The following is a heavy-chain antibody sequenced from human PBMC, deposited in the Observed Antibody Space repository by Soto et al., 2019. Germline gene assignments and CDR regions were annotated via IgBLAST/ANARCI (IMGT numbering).Heavy chain of an antibody. D-gene: IGHD7-27*01. V-gene: IGHV1-8*01. CDR3: TRGPPNWGFDS. CDR1: GYTSTSYD. Sequence: ASVKVSCKASGYTSTSYDINWVRQTTGQGLEWMGWMSPNSANTGYAQNFQGRVTMTRSTSISTAYMELSSLRSEDTAVYYCTRGPPNWGFDSWGQGTLVTVSS. J-gene: IGHJ5*01. CDR2: MSPNSANT.